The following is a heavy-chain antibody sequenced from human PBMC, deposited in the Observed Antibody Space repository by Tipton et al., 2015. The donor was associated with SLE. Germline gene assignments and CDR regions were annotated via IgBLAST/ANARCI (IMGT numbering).Heavy chain of an antibody. Sequence: GSLRLSCTASGFTFSYYNMNWVRQAPGEGLEWVSAITGSGDRTYYIDSVKGRFTISRDNSKNSLYLQMNGLRAEDTAVYYCARSPVDYWNGYSAWGQGTLVAVSS. D-gene: IGHD3-3*01. J-gene: IGHJ4*02. CDR2: ITGSGDRT. V-gene: IGHV3-23*01. CDR1: GFTFSYYN. CDR3: ARSPVDYWNGYSA.